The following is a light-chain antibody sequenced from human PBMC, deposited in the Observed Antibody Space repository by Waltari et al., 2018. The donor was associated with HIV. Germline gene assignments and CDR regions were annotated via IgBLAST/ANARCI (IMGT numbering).Light chain of an antibody. V-gene: IGKV3-15*01. Sequence: EIVMRQSPATLPVSPGARATLSCRAGQSVNTNLAWYHQQPGQAPRLLTYGASTSATGIPGRLSCSGSGTEFTLTISSLQSEDLAVYYCQQYHNWPYTFGQGTKLEIK. J-gene: IGKJ2*01. CDR1: QSVNTN. CDR3: QQYHNWPYT. CDR2: GAS.